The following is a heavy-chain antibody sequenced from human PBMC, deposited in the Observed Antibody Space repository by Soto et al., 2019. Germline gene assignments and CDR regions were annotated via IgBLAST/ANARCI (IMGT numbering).Heavy chain of an antibody. D-gene: IGHD3-10*01. Sequence: QVQLQQWGAGLLKPSETLSLTCAVYGGSFSGYYWSWIRQPPGKGLEWIGEINHSGSTNYNPSLKSRVTISVDTSTNQFSLTLSSVTAADTAVYYCARRGRTMVRGANWFDPWGQGTLVTVSS. CDR3: ARRGRTMVRGANWFDP. CDR1: GGSFSGYY. J-gene: IGHJ5*02. V-gene: IGHV4-34*01. CDR2: INHSGST.